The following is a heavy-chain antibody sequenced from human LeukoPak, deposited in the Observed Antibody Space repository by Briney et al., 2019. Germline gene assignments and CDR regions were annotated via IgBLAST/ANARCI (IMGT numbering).Heavy chain of an antibody. CDR1: GFTFSSYS. Sequence: PGGSLRLSCAASGFTFSSYSMNWVRQAPGKGLEWVSSISSSSSYIYYADSVKGRFTISRDNAKNSLYLQMNSLRAEDTAVYYCARAEIVVVPAATREDYYYYYYMDVWGKGTTVTVSS. CDR2: ISSSSSYI. V-gene: IGHV3-21*01. CDR3: ARAEIVVVPAATREDYYYYYYMDV. D-gene: IGHD2-2*01. J-gene: IGHJ6*03.